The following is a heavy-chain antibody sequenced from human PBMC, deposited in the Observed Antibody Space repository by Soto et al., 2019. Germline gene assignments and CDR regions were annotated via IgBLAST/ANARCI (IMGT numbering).Heavy chain of an antibody. CDR3: ARFSGSYYYAMDG. D-gene: IGHD6-19*01. CDR1: GRTFSVYY. V-gene: IGHV4-34*01. CDR2: INHIGVT. Sequence: SDTLSLTSINYGRTFSVYYWSRIRQPPGKGLEWIGEINHIGVTNYKPSLKHRITITIDTTKNQFSLQLKSVTAADTALYYCARFSGSYYYAMDGWGQGSTVA. J-gene: IGHJ6*02.